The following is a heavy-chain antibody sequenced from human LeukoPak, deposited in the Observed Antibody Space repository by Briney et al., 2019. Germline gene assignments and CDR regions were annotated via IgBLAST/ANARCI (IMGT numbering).Heavy chain of an antibody. D-gene: IGHD5-24*01. V-gene: IGHV3-30*04. J-gene: IGHJ3*02. CDR1: GFTFSSYA. CDR2: ISYDGSNK. CDR3: ARESRSGDGYNLDAFDI. Sequence: GRSLSLFCAASGFTFSSYAMHWVRQAPGKGLEWVAVISYDGSNKYYADSVKGRFTISRDNSKNTLYLQMNSLRAEDTAVYYCARESRSGDGYNLDAFDIWGQRTSVTVSS.